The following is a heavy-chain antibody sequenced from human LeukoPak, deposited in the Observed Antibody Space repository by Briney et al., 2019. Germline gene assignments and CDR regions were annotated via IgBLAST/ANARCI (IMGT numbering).Heavy chain of an antibody. J-gene: IGHJ6*03. V-gene: IGHV1-69*01. D-gene: IGHD6-6*01. Sequence: SVKVSCKASGGTFSSYAISWVRQAPGQGLEWMGGIIPIFGTANYAQKFQGRVTITADESTSTAYMELSSLRSEDTAVYYCARALPEGQLDYYYYYMDVWGKGTTVTVSS. CDR3: ARALPEGQLDYYYYYMDV. CDR1: GGTFSSYA. CDR2: IIPIFGTA.